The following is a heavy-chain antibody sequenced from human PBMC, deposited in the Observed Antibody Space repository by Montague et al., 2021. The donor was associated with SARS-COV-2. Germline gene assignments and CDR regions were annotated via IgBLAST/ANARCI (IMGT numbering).Heavy chain of an antibody. Sequence: SDSLSLTCAVYGGSFSGHYWSWIRQPPGKGLEWIGEINNSGSTNYNPSLKSRVTISVDTSKNQFSLKLHSVTAADTAVYYCARGRIEVSMIVVVLTGASYYMDVWGKGTTVTVSS. CDR2: INNSGST. V-gene: IGHV4-34*01. CDR3: ARGRIEVSMIVVVLTGASYYMDV. J-gene: IGHJ6*03. CDR1: GGSFSGHY. D-gene: IGHD3-22*01.